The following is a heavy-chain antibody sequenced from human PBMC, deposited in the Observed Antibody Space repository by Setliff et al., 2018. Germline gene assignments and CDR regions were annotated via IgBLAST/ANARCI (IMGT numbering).Heavy chain of an antibody. J-gene: IGHJ4*02. D-gene: IGHD3-9*01. Sequence: GGSLRLSCAASGFTFSSYWMHWVRQAPGKGLVWVSRINRDGSNIRYADSVKGRFTISRDIAKNTLYLQINSLRAEDTAVYYCAREDGYNIFDSLDYWGQGTLVTVSS. CDR1: GFTFSSYW. CDR2: INRDGSNI. V-gene: IGHV3-74*01. CDR3: AREDGYNIFDSLDY.